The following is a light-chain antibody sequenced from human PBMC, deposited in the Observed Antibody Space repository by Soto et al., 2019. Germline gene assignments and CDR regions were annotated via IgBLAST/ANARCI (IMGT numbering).Light chain of an antibody. J-gene: IGLJ2*01. CDR1: SSNIGNNY. CDR2: DSN. CDR3: GTWDSSLSTLI. V-gene: IGLV1-51*01. Sequence: QSVLTQSPSVSAAPGQKVTISCSGTSSNIGNNYVSWYQQLPGTAPKLLIYDSNKRPSGIPDRFSGSKSGTSATLGITGLQTGDEADYYCGTWDSSLSTLIFGGGTKLTVL.